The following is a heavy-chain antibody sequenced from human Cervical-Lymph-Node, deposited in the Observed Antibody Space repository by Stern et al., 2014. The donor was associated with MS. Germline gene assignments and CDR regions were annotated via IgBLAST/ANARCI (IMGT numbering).Heavy chain of an antibody. V-gene: IGHV5-51*03. CDR2: IYPGDSDT. Sequence: VQLVQSGAEVKKPGESLSISCKGSGYSFTHFWVGWVRQMPGKGLEWMGIIYPGDSDTRYSTSFQGQVTISADSSINTAYLQWSSLKASDSAIYYCAIMRGDSGLHYWGQGTLVTVSS. J-gene: IGHJ4*02. D-gene: IGHD6-19*01. CDR1: GYSFTHFW. CDR3: AIMRGDSGLHY.